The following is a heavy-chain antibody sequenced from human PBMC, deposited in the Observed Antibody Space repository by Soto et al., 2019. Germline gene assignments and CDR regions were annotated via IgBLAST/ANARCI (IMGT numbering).Heavy chain of an antibody. CDR2: IYNSGST. Sequence: SETLSLTCTVSGGSISTYYWSWIRRPPGKGLEWIGYIYNSGSTHSNPSLQSRVTISVYTSKNQFSLKLSSVTAADTAIYYCARARITMVREVIKYNMDVWGPGTTVTVSS. D-gene: IGHD3-10*01. J-gene: IGHJ6*02. CDR1: GGSISTYY. V-gene: IGHV4-59*01. CDR3: ARARITMVREVIKYNMDV.